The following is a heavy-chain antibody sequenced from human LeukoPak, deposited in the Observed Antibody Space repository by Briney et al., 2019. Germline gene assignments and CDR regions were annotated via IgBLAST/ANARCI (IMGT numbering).Heavy chain of an antibody. D-gene: IGHD3-9*01. J-gene: IGHJ4*02. CDR1: GGTFSSYA. CDR2: IIPIFGTA. V-gene: IGHV1-69*05. Sequence: ASVKVSCKASGGTFSSYAISWVRQAPGQGLEWMGGIIPIFGTANYAQKFQGRVTITTDESMSTAYMELSSLSSEDTAVYYCAAIHEQPGTRYRDYWGQGTLVTVSS. CDR3: AAIHEQPGTRYRDY.